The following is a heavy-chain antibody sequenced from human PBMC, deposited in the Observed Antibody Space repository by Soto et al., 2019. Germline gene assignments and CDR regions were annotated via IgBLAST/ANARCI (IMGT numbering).Heavy chain of an antibody. CDR3: TMVVPAAHYYYYYGMDV. J-gene: IGHJ6*02. D-gene: IGHD2-2*01. CDR2: SKSKTDGGTT. Sequence: SVSNAWMNWVRQAPGKGLEWVGRSKSKTDGGTTDYAAPVKGRFTISRDDSKNTLYLQMNSLKTEDTAVYYCTMVVPAAHYYYYYGMDVWGQGTTVTVSS. V-gene: IGHV3-15*07. CDR1: SVSNAW.